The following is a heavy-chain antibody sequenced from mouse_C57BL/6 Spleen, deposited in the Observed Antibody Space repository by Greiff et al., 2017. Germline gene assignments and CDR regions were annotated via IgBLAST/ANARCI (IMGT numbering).Heavy chain of an antibody. CDR3: ARFYYGSSHYYAMDY. CDR2: INPSTGGT. D-gene: IGHD1-1*01. Sequence: VQLQQSGPELVKPGASVKISCKASGYSFTGYYMNWVKQSPEKSLEWIGEINPSTGGTTYNQKFKAKATLTVDKSSSTAYMQLKRLTSEDSAVYYCARFYYGSSHYYAMDYWGQGTSVTVSS. V-gene: IGHV1-42*01. CDR1: GYSFTGYY. J-gene: IGHJ4*01.